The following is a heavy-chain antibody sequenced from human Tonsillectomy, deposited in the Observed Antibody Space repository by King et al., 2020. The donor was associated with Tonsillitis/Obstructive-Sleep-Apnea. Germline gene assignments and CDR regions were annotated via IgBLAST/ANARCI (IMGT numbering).Heavy chain of an antibody. V-gene: IGHV3-13*04. Sequence: VQLVESGGGLVQPGGSLRLSCAASGFTFSSYDMHWVRQATGKGLEWVSAIGTAGDTYYPGSVKGRFTISRENAKNSLYLQMNSLRAGDTAVYYCARSPTYYYGSGRVYYFDYWGQGTLVTVSS. J-gene: IGHJ4*02. CDR3: ARSPTYYYGSGRVYYFDY. CDR1: GFTFSSYD. D-gene: IGHD3-10*01. CDR2: IGTAGDT.